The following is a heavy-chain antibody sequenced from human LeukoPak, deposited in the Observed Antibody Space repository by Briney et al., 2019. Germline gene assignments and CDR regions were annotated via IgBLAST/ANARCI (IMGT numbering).Heavy chain of an antibody. D-gene: IGHD4-17*01. CDR3: ARGLTDYGDFISY. V-gene: IGHV3-7*01. CDR1: GFTFSSYW. CDR2: IKQDGSEK. J-gene: IGHJ4*02. Sequence: GESLKISCAASGFTFSSYWMSWVRQAPGKGLEWVANIKQDGSEKYYVDSVKGRFTISRDNAKNSLYLQMNSLRAEDTAVYYCARGLTDYGDFISYWGQGTLVTVSS.